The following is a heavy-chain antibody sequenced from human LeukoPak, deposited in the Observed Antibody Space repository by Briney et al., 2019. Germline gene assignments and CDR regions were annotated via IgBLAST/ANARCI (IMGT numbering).Heavy chain of an antibody. V-gene: IGHV3-23*01. J-gene: IGHJ4*02. CDR1: GFTFSIYA. Sequence: PGGSLRLSCAASGFTFSIYAMSWVRQAPGKGLEWVSTVSGSGHSTFYADSVKGRFTISRDNSKNTLYLQMNSLRAEDTAVYYCAECSSSSSWTFDYWGQGTLVTVSS. CDR2: VSGSGHST. CDR3: AECSSSSSWTFDY. D-gene: IGHD6-13*01.